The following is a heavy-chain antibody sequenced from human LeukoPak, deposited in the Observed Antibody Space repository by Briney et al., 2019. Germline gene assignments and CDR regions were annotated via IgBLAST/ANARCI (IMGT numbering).Heavy chain of an antibody. CDR2: LIPEFDET. CDR3: ARARRRDGYNSD. V-gene: IGHV1-69*04. Sequence: ASVKVSCKASGGIFSKWSISWVRQAPGQGLEWVGTLIPEFDETHYAQKLQGRVTITADKSTSTAYMELSSLRSEDTAVYYCARARRRDGYNSDWGQGTLVTVSS. CDR1: GGIFSKWS. J-gene: IGHJ4*02. D-gene: IGHD5-24*01.